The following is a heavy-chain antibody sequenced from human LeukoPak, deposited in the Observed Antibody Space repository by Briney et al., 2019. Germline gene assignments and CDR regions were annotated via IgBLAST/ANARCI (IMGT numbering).Heavy chain of an antibody. D-gene: IGHD1-14*01. J-gene: IGHJ6*02. Sequence: ASVKVSCKASGYTFTGYYMHWVRQAPGQGLEWMGRINPNSGGTNYAQKFQGRVTMTRDTSISTAYMELSRLRSDDTAVYYCARIRMGSYYYYGMDVWGQGTTVTVSS. CDR1: GYTFTGYY. V-gene: IGHV1-2*06. CDR2: INPNSGGT. CDR3: ARIRMGSYYYYGMDV.